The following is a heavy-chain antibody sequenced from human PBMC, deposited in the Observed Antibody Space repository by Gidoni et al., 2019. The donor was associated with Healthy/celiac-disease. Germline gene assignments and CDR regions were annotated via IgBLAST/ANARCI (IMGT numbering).Heavy chain of an antibody. J-gene: IGHJ4*02. CDR1: GGTFSSYA. V-gene: IGHV1-69*01. Sequence: VQLVQSGAEVTKPGSSVTVSCKPSGGTFSSYAISWLRQAPGQGLEWKGGIIPIFGTANNAQKFQGRVTMTADESTSTAYMELRSVRSEETAVYDCARGKGWGYSSGPFDYWGQGTLVTVSS. CDR2: IIPIFGTA. CDR3: ARGKGWGYSSGPFDY. D-gene: IGHD6-19*01.